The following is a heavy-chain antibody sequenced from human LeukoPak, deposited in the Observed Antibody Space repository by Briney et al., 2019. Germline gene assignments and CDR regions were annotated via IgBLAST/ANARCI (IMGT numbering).Heavy chain of an antibody. CDR1: GYSITSGYY. J-gene: IGHJ4*02. CDR2: INHSGST. CDR3: ARGRFDYDSSGYQLYYFDY. V-gene: IGHV4-38-2*02. Sequence: PSETLSLTCTVSGYSITSGYYWGWIRQPPGKGLEGIGEINHSGSTNYNPSLKSRVTISVDRSKNQFSLKLSSVTAADTAVYYCARGRFDYDSSGYQLYYFDYWGQGTLVTVSS. D-gene: IGHD3-22*01.